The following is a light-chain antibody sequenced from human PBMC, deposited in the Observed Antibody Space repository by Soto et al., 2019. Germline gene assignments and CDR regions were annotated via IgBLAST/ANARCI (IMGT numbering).Light chain of an antibody. CDR1: XSISTW. Sequence: DIKMTQSPSTLSASVGDRFTITCRASXSISTWLALYQQKPGKAPQXXMDKXSSLEKAGPSRLSGSGSATEFTLTISRMEPEDFAVYCCQQYGSSTRTFGQGTKVDIK. J-gene: IGKJ1*01. V-gene: IGKV1-5*03. CDR2: KXS. CDR3: QQYGSSTRT.